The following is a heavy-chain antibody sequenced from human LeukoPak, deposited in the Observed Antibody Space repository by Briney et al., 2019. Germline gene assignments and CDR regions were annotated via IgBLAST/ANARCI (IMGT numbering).Heavy chain of an antibody. CDR1: GGSISSGSYY. D-gene: IGHD3-10*01. Sequence: SETLSLTFTVSGGSISSGSYYWSWIRQPAGKGLEWIGRIYTSGSTNYNPSLKSRVTISVDTSKNQFSLKLSSVTAADTAVYYCARGRPITPQEYYYYMDVWGKGTTVTVSS. J-gene: IGHJ6*03. CDR3: ARGRPITPQEYYYYMDV. CDR2: IYTSGST. V-gene: IGHV4-61*02.